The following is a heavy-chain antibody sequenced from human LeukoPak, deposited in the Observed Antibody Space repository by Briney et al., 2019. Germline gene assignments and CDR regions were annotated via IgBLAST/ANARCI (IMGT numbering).Heavy chain of an antibody. J-gene: IGHJ4*02. CDR2: INTDGSVE. CDR3: ARDSPRRFDY. CDR1: GFTFSSSW. Sequence: GGSLRLSCEVSGFTFSSSWMTWVRQAPGKGLEWVASINTDGSVEKYLDSVKGRLTISRDNARNSLYLQMSSLRAEDTALYYCARDSPRRFDYWGQGTLVTVSS. V-gene: IGHV3-7*01.